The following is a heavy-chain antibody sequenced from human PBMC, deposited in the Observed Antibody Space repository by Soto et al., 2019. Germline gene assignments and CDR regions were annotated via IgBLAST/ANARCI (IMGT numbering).Heavy chain of an antibody. Sequence: ASVKVSCKVSGYTLTELSMHWVRQAPGKGLEWMGGFDPEDGETIYAQKFQGRVTMTEDTSTDTAYMELSSLRSEDTAVYYCATRYNWNYGPDLDYWGQGTLVTVSS. D-gene: IGHD1-7*01. J-gene: IGHJ4*02. CDR2: FDPEDGET. CDR3: ATRYNWNYGPDLDY. V-gene: IGHV1-24*01. CDR1: GYTLTELS.